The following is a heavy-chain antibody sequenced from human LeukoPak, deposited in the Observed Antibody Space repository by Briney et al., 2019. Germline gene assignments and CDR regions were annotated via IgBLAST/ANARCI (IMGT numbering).Heavy chain of an antibody. J-gene: IGHJ4*02. Sequence: SETLSLTCAVYGESFSGYYWSWIRQAPGTGLEWIGEIDHSGSTNYNPSLESRVTILADTSKNQFSLKLSSVTAADTAVYYCARPSGSTMVRGVTDGYWGQGTLVTVSS. CDR3: ARPSGSTMVRGVTDGY. D-gene: IGHD3-10*01. V-gene: IGHV4-34*01. CDR2: IDHSGST. CDR1: GESFSGYY.